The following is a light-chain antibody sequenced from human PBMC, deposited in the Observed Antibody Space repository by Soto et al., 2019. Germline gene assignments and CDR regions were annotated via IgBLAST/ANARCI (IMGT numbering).Light chain of an antibody. CDR1: QSVDSAY. V-gene: IGKV3-20*01. CDR3: QQHVRSPRT. Sequence: EIVLTQSPGTLSLSPGESATLPSRASQSVDSAYLGWYQHKPGQAPRLIISATSRRATGTPDRFSGSSSGTDCTLTISRLEPEDVAVYYCQQHVRSPRTFGQGTKVDIK. CDR2: ATS. J-gene: IGKJ2*01.